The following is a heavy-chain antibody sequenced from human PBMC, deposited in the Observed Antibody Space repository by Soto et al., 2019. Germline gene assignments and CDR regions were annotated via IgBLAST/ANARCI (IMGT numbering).Heavy chain of an antibody. CDR3: ARDGGITMIVGGGLLSAFDI. J-gene: IGHJ3*02. D-gene: IGHD3-22*01. V-gene: IGHV4-59*01. CDR1: GASISSYY. Sequence: PSETLSLTCSVSGASISSYYYTWIRQTPGKGLEWIGYIYLGGSINYNPSFKSRVIISVDTSKNHFSVRLSSVTAADTAVYYCARDGGITMIVGGGLLSAFDIWGQGTMVTVSS. CDR2: IYLGGSI.